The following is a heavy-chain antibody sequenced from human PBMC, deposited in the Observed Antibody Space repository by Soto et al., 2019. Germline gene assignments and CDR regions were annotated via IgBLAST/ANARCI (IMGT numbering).Heavy chain of an antibody. Sequence: GAPVKVSCKASGYTFTSYGISWVRQAPGQGPEWMGWISAYNGNTNYAQKLQGRVTMTTDTSTSTAYMELRSLRSDDTAVYYCARDLPQGPRGYFQHWGQGTLVTVSS. J-gene: IGHJ1*01. CDR3: ARDLPQGPRGYFQH. CDR2: ISAYNGNT. CDR1: GYTFTSYG. V-gene: IGHV1-18*01. D-gene: IGHD3-10*01.